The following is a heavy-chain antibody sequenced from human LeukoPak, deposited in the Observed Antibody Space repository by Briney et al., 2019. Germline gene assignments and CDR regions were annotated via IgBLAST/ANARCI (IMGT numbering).Heavy chain of an antibody. CDR1: GGSISSGGYY. CDR2: IYYSGST. D-gene: IGHD2-15*01. J-gene: IGHJ1*01. V-gene: IGHV4-31*03. Sequence: SETLSLTCTVSGGSISSGGYYWSWIRQHPGKGLEWIGYIYYSGSTYYNPSLKSRVTMSVDTSKSQFSLKLSSVTAADTAVYYCAGPNCSGGSCYPEYFQHWGQGTLVTVSS. CDR3: AGPNCSGGSCYPEYFQH.